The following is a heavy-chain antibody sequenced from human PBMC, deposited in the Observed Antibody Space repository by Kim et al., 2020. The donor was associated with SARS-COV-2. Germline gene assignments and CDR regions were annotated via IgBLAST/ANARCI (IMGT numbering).Heavy chain of an antibody. CDR1: GFTFSSYS. V-gene: IGHV3-21*01. CDR2: ISSSSSYI. Sequence: GGSLRLSCAASGFTFSSYSMNWVRQAPGKGLEWVSSISSSSSYIYYADSVKGRFTIPRDNAKNSLYLQMNSLRAEDTAVYYCARTRDSGWSYFDYWGQGTLVTVSS. D-gene: IGHD6-19*01. J-gene: IGHJ4*02. CDR3: ARTRDSGWSYFDY.